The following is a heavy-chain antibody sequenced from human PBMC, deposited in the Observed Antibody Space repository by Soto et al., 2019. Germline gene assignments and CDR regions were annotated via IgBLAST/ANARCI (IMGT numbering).Heavy chain of an antibody. Sequence: QVQLVQSGAEVKKPGSSVKVSCKASGGTFNRYAISWLRQAPGQGPEWMGGITPMFGTGNYAQKFQGRVTIPADEYTTTVHMELRRLTSEDTAVYYCAQTLGSAVAGPGRFDLWGRGTRVIVSS. J-gene: IGHJ2*01. V-gene: IGHV1-69*12. CDR1: GGTFNRYA. D-gene: IGHD6-19*01. CDR2: ITPMFGTG. CDR3: AQTLGSAVAGPGRFDL.